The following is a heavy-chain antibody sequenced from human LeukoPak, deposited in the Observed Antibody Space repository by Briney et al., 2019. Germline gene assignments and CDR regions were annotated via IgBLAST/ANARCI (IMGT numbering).Heavy chain of an antibody. Sequence: GGSLRLSCAVSGITLSNYAMSWVRQAPGKGLEWVSAISGTSGSTYYADSVKGRFTISRDNSKNTLYLQMNSLRAEDTAIYYCAKGSPVTTFFDIWGQGTMVTVSS. CDR2: ISGTSGST. D-gene: IGHD4-17*01. J-gene: IGHJ3*02. CDR3: AKGSPVTTFFDI. V-gene: IGHV3-23*01. CDR1: GITLSNYA.